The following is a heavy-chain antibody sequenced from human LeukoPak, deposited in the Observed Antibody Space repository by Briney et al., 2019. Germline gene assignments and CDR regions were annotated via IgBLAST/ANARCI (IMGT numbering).Heavy chain of an antibody. CDR3: ARDREDIVVVPAAMGGNNWFDP. CDR2: IIPIFGTA. D-gene: IGHD2-2*01. V-gene: IGHV1-69*06. Sequence: ASVKVSCKASGYTFTGYYMHWVRQAPGQGLEWMGGIIPIFGTANYAQKFQGRVTITADKSTSTAYMELSSLRSEDTAVYYCARDREDIVVVPAAMGGNNWFDPWGQGTLVTVSS. CDR1: GYTFTGYY. J-gene: IGHJ5*02.